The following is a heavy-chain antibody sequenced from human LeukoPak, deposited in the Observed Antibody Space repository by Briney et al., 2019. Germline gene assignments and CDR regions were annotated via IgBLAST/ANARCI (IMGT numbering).Heavy chain of an antibody. CDR3: ATGPLGYCSSASCYASDYYYYSMDV. CDR2: ISAYNRNT. J-gene: IGHJ6*02. D-gene: IGHD2-2*01. Sequence: ASVNVSCKASVYTFIYYGITWVRHAPEQGLEWMGWISAYNRNTNYAQKLQGRVNMNTDTSTTTTYIELRSLRSDDTAVYYCATGPLGYCSSASCYASDYYYYSMDVWGQGTTVTVSS. V-gene: IGHV1-18*01. CDR1: VYTFIYYG.